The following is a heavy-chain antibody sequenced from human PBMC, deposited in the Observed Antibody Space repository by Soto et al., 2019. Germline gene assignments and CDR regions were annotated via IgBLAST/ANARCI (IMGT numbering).Heavy chain of an antibody. J-gene: IGHJ3*02. D-gene: IGHD3-22*01. CDR2: IIPIFGTA. CDR1: GGTFSSYA. Sequence: QVQLVQSGAEVKKPGSSVKVSCKASGGTFSSYAISWVRQAPGQGLEWMGGIIPIFGTANYAQKFQGRVTITADESTSTAYMGLSSLRSEDTAVYYCARYDSYYDSSAIGAFDIWGQGTMVTVSS. CDR3: ARYDSYYDSSAIGAFDI. V-gene: IGHV1-69*01.